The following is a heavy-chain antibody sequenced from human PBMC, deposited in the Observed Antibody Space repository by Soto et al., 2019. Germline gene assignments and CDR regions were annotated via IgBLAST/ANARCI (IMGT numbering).Heavy chain of an antibody. D-gene: IGHD3-22*01. CDR2: ISYDGSNK. J-gene: IGHJ4*02. CDR3: ARRSDYYDSSGYYRHHPLDY. V-gene: IGHV3-30-3*01. Sequence: QVQLVESGGGVVQPGRSLRLSCAASGFTFSSYAMHWVRQAPGKGLEWVAVISYDGSNKYYADSVKGRFTISRDNSKNTLYLQMNSLRAEDTAVYYCARRSDYYDSSGYYRHHPLDYWRQGTLITVSS. CDR1: GFTFSSYA.